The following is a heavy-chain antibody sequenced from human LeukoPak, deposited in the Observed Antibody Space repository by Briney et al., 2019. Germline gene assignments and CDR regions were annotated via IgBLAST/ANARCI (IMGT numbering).Heavy chain of an antibody. CDR2: ISNNGGSS. J-gene: IGHJ4*02. V-gene: IGHV3-64D*09. CDR1: GFTFSAYA. CDR3: VKVTSVTGGDC. D-gene: IGHD1-1*01. Sequence: GGSLRLSCSASGFTFSAYAMYWVRQAPGKGLEYVSGISNNGGSSFYADSVKGRFTISRDNSKNTLYLQMSSLRAEDTAVYYCVKVTSVTGGDCWGQGTRLTVSS.